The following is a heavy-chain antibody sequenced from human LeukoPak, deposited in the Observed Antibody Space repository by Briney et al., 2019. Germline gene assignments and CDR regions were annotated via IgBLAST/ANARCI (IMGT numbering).Heavy chain of an antibody. J-gene: IGHJ6*02. Sequence: GGSLRLSCAASGFTFTNNGLHWVRQAPGKGLEWVAIIWYDRSNKYYADSVKGRFTISKDNSKSTLYLQMNSLRAEDTAVYYCARAGVRTYGMDVWGQGTTVTVS. CDR3: ARAGVRTYGMDV. CDR1: GFTFTNNG. V-gene: IGHV3-33*01. D-gene: IGHD3-3*01. CDR2: IWYDRSNK.